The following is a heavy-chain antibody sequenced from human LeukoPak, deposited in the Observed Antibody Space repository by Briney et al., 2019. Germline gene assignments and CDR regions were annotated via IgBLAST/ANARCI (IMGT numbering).Heavy chain of an antibody. V-gene: IGHV4-34*01. CDR2: INHSGST. CDR1: GGSFSGYY. Sequence: SETLSLTCAVYGGSFSGYYWSWIRQPPGKGLEWIGEINHSGSTNYNPSLKSRVTISVDTSKNQFSLKLSSVTAADTAVYYCARHVGLSFDYWGQGTLVTVSS. J-gene: IGHJ4*02. CDR3: ARHVGLSFDY. D-gene: IGHD3-10*02.